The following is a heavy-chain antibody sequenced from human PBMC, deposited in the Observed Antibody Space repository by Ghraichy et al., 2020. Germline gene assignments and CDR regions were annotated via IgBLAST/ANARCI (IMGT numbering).Heavy chain of an antibody. J-gene: IGHJ6*02. CDR1: GFTFSSSD. D-gene: IGHD4-17*01. V-gene: IGHV3-13*05. Sequence: GGSLRLSCAASGFTFSSSDMHWVRQVTGKGLEWVSGIGTVGDPYYAGSVKGRFTISRENAKNSLYLQMNGLRVGDTAVYYCARALHETTVTPEDSFYYFYGLDVWGQGTTVTVSS. CDR3: ARALHETTVTPEDSFYYFYGLDV. CDR2: IGTVGDP.